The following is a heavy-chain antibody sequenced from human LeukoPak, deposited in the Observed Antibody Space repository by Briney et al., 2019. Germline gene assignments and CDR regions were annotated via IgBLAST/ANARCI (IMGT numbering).Heavy chain of an antibody. CDR2: IIPMFGTP. D-gene: IGHD2-8*01. V-gene: IGHV1-69*13. CDR3: AGGYCTNGLCYTPYGRAVIAFDI. Sequence: SVKVSCKASGGTFYNYAINWVRQAPGQGLEWMGGIIPMFGTPNYAEKFQGRVTITADESTSTAYMELSSLRSEDTAVYYCAGGYCTNGLCYTPYGRAVIAFDIWGQGTMVTVSS. J-gene: IGHJ3*02. CDR1: GGTFYNYA.